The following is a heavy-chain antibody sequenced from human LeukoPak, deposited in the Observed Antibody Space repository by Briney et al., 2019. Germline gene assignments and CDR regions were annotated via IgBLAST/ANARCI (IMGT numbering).Heavy chain of an antibody. Sequence: SETLSLTCTVSGGSISSSSYYWGWIRQPPGKGLEWIGEINHSGSTNYNPSLKSRVTISVDTSKNQFSLKLSSVTAADTAVYYCAREKGYCSSTSCYEIIPNYFDYWGQGTLVTVSS. V-gene: IGHV4-39*07. D-gene: IGHD2-2*01. CDR3: AREKGYCSSTSCYEIIPNYFDY. CDR1: GGSISSSSYY. CDR2: INHSGST. J-gene: IGHJ4*02.